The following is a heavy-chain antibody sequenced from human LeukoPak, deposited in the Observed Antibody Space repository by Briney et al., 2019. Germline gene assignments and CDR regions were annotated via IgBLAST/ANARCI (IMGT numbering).Heavy chain of an antibody. CDR3: ASGHDYGDFDY. CDR1: GFTFSSYA. V-gene: IGHV3-30-3*01. CDR2: ISYDGSNK. J-gene: IGHJ4*02. Sequence: GGSLRLSWAASGFTFSSYAMHWVRQAPGKGLEWVAVISYDGSNKYYADSVKGRFTISRDNSKHTLYLQMNSMRAEDTAVYYCASGHDYGDFDYWGQGTLVTVSS. D-gene: IGHD4-17*01.